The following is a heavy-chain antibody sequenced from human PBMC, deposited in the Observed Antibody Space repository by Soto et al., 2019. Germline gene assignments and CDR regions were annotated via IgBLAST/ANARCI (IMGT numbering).Heavy chain of an antibody. CDR3: ARDGNTMVLDY. CDR1: GFTFSSYD. V-gene: IGHV3-30-3*01. J-gene: IGHJ4*02. D-gene: IGHD3-10*01. Sequence: GGSLRLSCAASGFTFSSYDMHWVRQAPGKGLEWVAVISYDGSNKYYADSVKGRFTISRDNSKNTLYLQMNSLRAEDTAVYYCARDGNTMVLDYWGQGTLVTVSS. CDR2: ISYDGSNK.